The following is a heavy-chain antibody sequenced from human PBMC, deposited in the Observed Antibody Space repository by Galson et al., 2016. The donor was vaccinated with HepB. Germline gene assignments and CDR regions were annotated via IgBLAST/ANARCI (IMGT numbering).Heavy chain of an antibody. CDR3: ASRGFYGSLDN. D-gene: IGHD6-25*01. J-gene: IGHJ4*02. CDR2: ITSSGGLS. V-gene: IGHV3-11*01. CDR1: GFTFSETY. Sequence: SLRLSCAASGFTFSETYMPWIRQAPGKGLEWISYITSSGGLSYYADSMEGRFTISRDNAQNAVYLQINSLRAEDTAVYYCASRGFYGSLDNWGQGTLVTVSS.